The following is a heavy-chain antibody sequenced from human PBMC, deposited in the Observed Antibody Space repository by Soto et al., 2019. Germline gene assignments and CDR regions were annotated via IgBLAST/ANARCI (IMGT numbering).Heavy chain of an antibody. D-gene: IGHD3-9*01. CDR1: GGTFSSYA. CDR2: IIPIFGTA. Sequence: ASVKVSCKASGGTFSSYAISWVRQAPGQGLEWMGGIIPIFGTANYAQKFQGRVTITADESTSTAYMELSSLRSEDTAVYYCARDATWPDYDILTGRRGYWFDPWGQGTLVTVSS. V-gene: IGHV1-69*13. CDR3: ARDATWPDYDILTGRRGYWFDP. J-gene: IGHJ5*02.